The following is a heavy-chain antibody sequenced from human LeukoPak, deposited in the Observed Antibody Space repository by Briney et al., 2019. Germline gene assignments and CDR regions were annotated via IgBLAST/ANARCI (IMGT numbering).Heavy chain of an antibody. D-gene: IGHD3-22*01. CDR3: ARGRRWLPTNFGFDP. CDR2: INPNSGGT. Sequence: GASVKVSCKASGYTFTGYYMHWVRQAPGQGLEWMGWINPNSGGTNYAQKFQGRVTMTRDTSISTAYMELRSLRSDDTAVYYCARGRRWLPTNFGFDPWGQGTLVTVSS. V-gene: IGHV1-2*02. CDR1: GYTFTGYY. J-gene: IGHJ5*02.